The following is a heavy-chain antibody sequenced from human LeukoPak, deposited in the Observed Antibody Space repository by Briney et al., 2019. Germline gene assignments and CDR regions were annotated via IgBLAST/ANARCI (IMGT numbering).Heavy chain of an antibody. CDR3: ARLNYYGSGSYRYYFDY. Sequence: SETLSLTCTVSGGSISSANCYWASIRQPPGKGLEWIGTIYYSGSTYYNPSLKSRVTISVDTSKNQFSLKLSSVTAADTAVYYCARLNYYGSGSYRYYFDYWGQGTLVTVFS. CDR1: GGSISSANCY. D-gene: IGHD3-10*01. CDR2: IYYSGST. J-gene: IGHJ4*02. V-gene: IGHV4-39*01.